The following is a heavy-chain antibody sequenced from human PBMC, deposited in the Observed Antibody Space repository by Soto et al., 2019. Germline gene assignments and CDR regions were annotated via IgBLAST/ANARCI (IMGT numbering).Heavy chain of an antibody. CDR2: IIPFHGVT. D-gene: IGHD3-10*01. CDR1: GGTFSPYT. Sequence: QVQLVQSGAEVKKPGSSVKVSCKASGGTFSPYTINWVRQAPGQGLEWMGRIIPFHGVTNYAQKFQARVRSTPDKSTSTAYMELSGLRFEATAIYYCTRDWEITVSTWSFGGFWGRGTLVTVSS. CDR3: TRDWEITVSTWSFGGF. J-gene: IGHJ4*02. V-gene: IGHV1-69*08.